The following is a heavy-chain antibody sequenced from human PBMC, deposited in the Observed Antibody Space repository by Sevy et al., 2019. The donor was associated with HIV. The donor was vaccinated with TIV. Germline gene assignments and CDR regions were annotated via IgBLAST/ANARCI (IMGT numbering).Heavy chain of an antibody. J-gene: IGHJ6*02. CDR2: MSYNGNKK. D-gene: IGHD3-16*02. V-gene: IGHV3-30*04. Sequence: GGSLRLSCAASGFSFSRSPMHWVRQAPGKGLEWVAVMSYNGNKKYNGDSVKGRFTISRDDSKNTLYVQMNSLRAEDTAVYYCAREGVLIGGVIVSYGMDVWGQGTTVTVSS. CDR1: GFSFSRSP. CDR3: AREGVLIGGVIVSYGMDV.